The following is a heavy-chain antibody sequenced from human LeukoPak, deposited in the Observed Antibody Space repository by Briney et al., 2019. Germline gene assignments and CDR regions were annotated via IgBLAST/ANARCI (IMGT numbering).Heavy chain of an antibody. D-gene: IGHD2-15*01. CDR2: ISGSGGST. V-gene: IGHV3-23*01. J-gene: IGHJ4*02. Sequence: SGGSLRLSCAASGFTFSSYAMSGVRQAPGKGLEWFAAISGSGGSTYYADSVKGRFTISRDNSKDTLYLQMNSRRAEATAGYYCAKDAVVVNWGQGTLVTVSS. CDR3: AKDAVVVN. CDR1: GFTFSSYA.